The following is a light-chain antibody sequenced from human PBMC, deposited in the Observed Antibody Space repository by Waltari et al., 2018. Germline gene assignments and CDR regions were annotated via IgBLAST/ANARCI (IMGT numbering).Light chain of an antibody. V-gene: IGKV1-16*02. Sequence: DIPMTQPPSSLSAFVGDRVTITCRASQGIRNYLAWFQQKPGDAPRSLIYGTSSLRSGVPSKFSGSGSGTEFTLTISSLQPEDSATYYCQQYATDPFTFGQGTKLEIK. CDR3: QQYATDPFT. CDR2: GTS. CDR1: QGIRNY. J-gene: IGKJ2*01.